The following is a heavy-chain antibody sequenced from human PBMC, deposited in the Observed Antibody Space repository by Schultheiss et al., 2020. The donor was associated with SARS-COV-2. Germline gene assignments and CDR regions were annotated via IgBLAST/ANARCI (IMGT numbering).Heavy chain of an antibody. CDR1: GYTFTSYY. J-gene: IGHJ2*01. D-gene: IGHD5-24*01. Sequence: ASVKVSCKASGYTFTSYYMHWVRQAPGQGLEWMGIINPSGGSTSYAQKFQGRVTMTRDTSTSTVYMELSSLRSEDTAVYYCARTRWLHQINWYFDLWGRGTLVTVSS. CDR2: INPSGGST. V-gene: IGHV1-46*01. CDR3: ARTRWLHQINWYFDL.